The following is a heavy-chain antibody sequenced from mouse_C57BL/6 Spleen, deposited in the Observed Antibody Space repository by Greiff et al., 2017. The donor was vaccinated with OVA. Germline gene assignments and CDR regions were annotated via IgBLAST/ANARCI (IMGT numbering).Heavy chain of an antibody. D-gene: IGHD2-1*01. CDR1: GFSFNTYA. Sequence: EAGGGLVQPKGSLKLSCAASGFSFNTYAMNWVRQAPGKGLEWVARIRSKSNNYATYYADSVKDRFTISRDDSESMLYLQMNNLKTEDTAMYYCVRPLLGYAMDYWGQGTSVTVSS. CDR3: VRPLLGYAMDY. V-gene: IGHV10-1*01. J-gene: IGHJ4*01. CDR2: IRSKSNNYAT.